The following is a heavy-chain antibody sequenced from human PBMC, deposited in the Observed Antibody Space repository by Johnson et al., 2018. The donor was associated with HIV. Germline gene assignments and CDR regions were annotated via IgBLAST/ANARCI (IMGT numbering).Heavy chain of an antibody. D-gene: IGHD1-26*01. CDR3: AREGAWEVRPGAFDI. J-gene: IGHJ3*02. Sequence: QEQLVESGGDLVKPGGSLRLSCAASGFIFSDYSMSWVRQAPGKGLEWFSYISSSGDTTYYTDSVNGRFTISRDNSKNTLYLQMTSLRAEDTAVYHCAREGAWEVRPGAFDIWGQGTMVTVSS. CDR1: GFIFSDYS. V-gene: IGHV3-11*04. CDR2: ISSSGDTT.